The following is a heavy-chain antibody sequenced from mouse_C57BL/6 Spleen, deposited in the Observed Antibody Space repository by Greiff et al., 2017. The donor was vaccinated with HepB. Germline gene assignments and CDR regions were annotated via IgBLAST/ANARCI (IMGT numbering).Heavy chain of an antibody. V-gene: IGHV1-55*01. D-gene: IGHD1-1*01. CDR2: IYPGSGST. Sequence: VQLQQPGAELVKPGASVKMSCKASGYTFTSYWMTWVKQRPGQGLEWIGDIYPGSGSTNYNEKFKSKATLTVDTSSSTAYMQLSSLTSEDSAVYYCAKGIYYGSSYVSFAYWGQGTLVTVSA. CDR1: GYTFTSYW. CDR3: AKGIYYGSSYVSFAY. J-gene: IGHJ3*01.